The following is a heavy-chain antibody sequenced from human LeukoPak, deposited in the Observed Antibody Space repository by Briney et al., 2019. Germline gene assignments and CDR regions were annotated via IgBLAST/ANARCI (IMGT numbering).Heavy chain of an antibody. V-gene: IGHV3-49*04. D-gene: IGHD2-2*01. Sequence: PGGSLRLSCTASGFTFGDYAMSWVRQAPGKGLEWVGFIRSKAYGGTTEYAASVKGRFTISRDDSKSIAYLQMNSLKTEDTAVYYCTRDPSCSSTSCYVPLPYFDYWGQGTLVTVSS. J-gene: IGHJ4*02. CDR3: TRDPSCSSTSCYVPLPYFDY. CDR2: IRSKAYGGTT. CDR1: GFTFGDYA.